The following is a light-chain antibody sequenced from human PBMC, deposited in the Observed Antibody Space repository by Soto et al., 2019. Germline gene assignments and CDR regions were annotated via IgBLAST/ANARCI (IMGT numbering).Light chain of an antibody. J-gene: IGKJ1*01. CDR2: CAS. CDR1: QSVSSN. Sequence: EIVMTQSPATLSLSPGERATLSCRASQSVSSNLAWYQQKPGQAPRRLIYCASTRATGIPARFSGSGSGTKFTLTISSLQSEDFAVFYCQQYNSCPSWTFGQGTKVEIK. V-gene: IGKV3-15*01. CDR3: QQYNSCPSWT.